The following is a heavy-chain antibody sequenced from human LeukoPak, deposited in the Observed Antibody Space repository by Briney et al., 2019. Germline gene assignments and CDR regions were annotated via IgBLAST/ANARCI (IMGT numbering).Heavy chain of an antibody. CDR3: AKDRRIAAVGPRRTINKWLDP. V-gene: IGHV1-69*06. Sequence: ASVKVSCKASGGTFSSYAISWVRQAPGQGLEWMGGIIPIFGTANYAQKFQGRVTITADKSTSTAYMELSSLRSEDTAVYYCAKDRRIAAVGPRRTINKWLDPWGQGTLVTVSS. CDR1: GGTFSSYA. J-gene: IGHJ5*02. CDR2: IIPIFGTA. D-gene: IGHD6-13*01.